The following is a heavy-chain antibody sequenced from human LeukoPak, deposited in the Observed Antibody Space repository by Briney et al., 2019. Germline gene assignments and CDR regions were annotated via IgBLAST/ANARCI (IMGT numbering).Heavy chain of an antibody. V-gene: IGHV3-30*03. D-gene: IGHD3-22*01. CDR2: ISYDGSNK. CDR1: GFTFSSYG. CDR3: SKNYYYSSSCYYYGMDV. Sequence: GRSLRLSCAASGFTFSSYGMHWVRQAPGKGLEWVAVISYDGSNKYYADSVKGRFTISRDNSKNTLYLQMNSLRAEDTAVYYYSKNYYYSSSCYYYGMDVWGQGTTVTVSS. J-gene: IGHJ6*02.